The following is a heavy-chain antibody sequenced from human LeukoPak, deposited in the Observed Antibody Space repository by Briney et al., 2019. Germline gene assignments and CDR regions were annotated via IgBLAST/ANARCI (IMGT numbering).Heavy chain of an antibody. V-gene: IGHV3-23*01. J-gene: IGHJ1*01. Sequence: GGSLRLSCTVSGFTLSSYEMSWIRQAPGKGLEWVSSIDYDGGSGHFADSVKGRFTISRDNSNNTLFLHLNSLRGEDTAVYYCTRNSGWYGLSWGQGTLVTVSS. CDR1: GFTLSSYE. CDR2: IDYDGGSG. CDR3: TRNSGWYGLS. D-gene: IGHD6-19*01.